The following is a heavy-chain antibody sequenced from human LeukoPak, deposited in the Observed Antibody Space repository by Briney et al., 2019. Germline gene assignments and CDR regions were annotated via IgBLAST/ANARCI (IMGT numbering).Heavy chain of an antibody. CDR3: AREGRWSVYQGANDY. V-gene: IGHV4-39*07. J-gene: IGHJ4*02. Sequence: SETRSLTCTVSGGSISSSSYYWGWIRQPPGKGLEWIGSIYDSGSTYYNPSRKSRVTISVDTSKNQFSLKLSSVTAADTAVYYCAREGRWSVYQGANDYWGQGTLVTVSS. D-gene: IGHD6-13*01. CDR2: IYDSGST. CDR1: GGSISSSSYY.